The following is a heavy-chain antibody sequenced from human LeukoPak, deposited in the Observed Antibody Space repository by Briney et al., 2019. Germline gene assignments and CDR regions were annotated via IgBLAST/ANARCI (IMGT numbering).Heavy chain of an antibody. CDR1: GLTFSDFW. V-gene: IGHV3-74*01. Sequence: GGSLRLSCAASGLTFSDFWMHWVRQPPGKGLVWVALVKGEGRTTIYADSAKGRFTISRDNAKNTLYLQMNSLRADDSGVYYCATGHSYGYDYWGQGVLVTVSS. J-gene: IGHJ4*02. CDR3: ATGHSYGYDY. D-gene: IGHD5-18*01. CDR2: VKGEGRTT.